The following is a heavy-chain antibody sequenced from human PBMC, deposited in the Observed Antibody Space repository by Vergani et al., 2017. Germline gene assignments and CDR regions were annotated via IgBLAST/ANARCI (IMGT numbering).Heavy chain of an antibody. CDR2: IYTSGST. CDR1: GASIRSSNYY. V-gene: IGHV4-61*02. Sequence: QLQESGPGLVKPSATLSLTCSVSGASIRSSNYYWGWIRQPAGKGLEWIGRIYTSGSTNYNPSLKSRVTISVDTSKNQFSLKLSSVTAADTAVYYCAREGLSSGWYYAFDIWGQGTMVTVSS. J-gene: IGHJ3*02. D-gene: IGHD6-19*01. CDR3: AREGLSSGWYYAFDI.